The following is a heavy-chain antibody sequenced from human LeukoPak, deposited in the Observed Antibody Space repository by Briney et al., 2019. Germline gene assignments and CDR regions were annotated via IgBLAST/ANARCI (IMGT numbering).Heavy chain of an antibody. D-gene: IGHD2-2*01. CDR2: INPNSCGT. V-gene: IGHV1-2*02. CDR3: AREYCSSTSCYYAGHGGWFDA. CDR1: GYTFTGYY. Sequence: GASVKVSRKASGYTFTGYYMHWVRQAPAQGLEWMGWINPNSCGTNYPQKFQGRVTMTRDTSISTAYMELNRLRSDDTAVYYCAREYCSSTSCYYAGHGGWFDAWGQGTLVTVSS. J-gene: IGHJ5*02.